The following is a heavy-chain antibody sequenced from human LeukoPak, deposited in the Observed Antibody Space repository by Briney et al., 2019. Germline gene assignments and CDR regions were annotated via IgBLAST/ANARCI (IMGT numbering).Heavy chain of an antibody. J-gene: IGHJ3*02. Sequence: SETLSLTCTVSGGSVGSGSYYWSWIRQPPGKGLEWIGYIYYSGSTNYNPSLKSRVTISVDTSKNQFSLKLSSVTAADTAVYYCARDPMAVAATLDAFDIWGQGTMVTVSS. CDR2: IYYSGST. V-gene: IGHV4-61*01. CDR3: ARDPMAVAATLDAFDI. CDR1: GGSVGSGSYY. D-gene: IGHD2-15*01.